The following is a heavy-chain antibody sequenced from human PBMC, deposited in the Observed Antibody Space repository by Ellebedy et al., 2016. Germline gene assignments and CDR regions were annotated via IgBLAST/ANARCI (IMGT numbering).Heavy chain of an antibody. V-gene: IGHV4-34*01. D-gene: IGHD2-21*02. Sequence: GSLRLXCAVYGGSFSGYYWSWIRQPPGKGLEWIGEINHSGSTNYNPSLKSRVTISVDTSKNQFSLKLSSVTAADTAVYYCARGEVVTAILYYYYGMDVWGQGTTVTVSS. J-gene: IGHJ6*02. CDR1: GGSFSGYY. CDR2: INHSGST. CDR3: ARGEVVTAILYYYYGMDV.